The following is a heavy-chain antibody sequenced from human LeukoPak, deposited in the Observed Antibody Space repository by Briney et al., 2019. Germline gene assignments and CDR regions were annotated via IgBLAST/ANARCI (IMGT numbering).Heavy chain of an antibody. D-gene: IGHD5-18*01. CDR3: ARDQGLTAPPPYGLDV. CDR2: IIPALNIT. CDR1: GGTFSSSA. Sequence: ASVKVSCTTSGGTFSSSAITWVRQAPGQGLEWMGRIIPALNITSYAQKFQGRVTITADTSTSTAYMELSSLRSEETAVYYCARDQGLTAPPPYGLDVWGQGTTVTVSS. V-gene: IGHV1-69*04. J-gene: IGHJ6*02.